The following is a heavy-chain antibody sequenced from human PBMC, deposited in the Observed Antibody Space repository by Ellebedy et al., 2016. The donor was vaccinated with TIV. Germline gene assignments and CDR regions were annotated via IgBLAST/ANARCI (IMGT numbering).Heavy chain of an antibody. CDR3: ARDGSSWYRDNWFDP. CDR1: GYMFTGYY. D-gene: IGHD6-13*01. Sequence: AASVKVSCKASGYMFTGYYMHWVRQAPGQGLEWMGWININSGDTNYAQKFQGRVSMTRDTSITTAYMELSGLRSDDTAVYYCARDGSSWYRDNWFDPWGQGTLVTVSS. J-gene: IGHJ5*02. CDR2: ININSGDT. V-gene: IGHV1-2*02.